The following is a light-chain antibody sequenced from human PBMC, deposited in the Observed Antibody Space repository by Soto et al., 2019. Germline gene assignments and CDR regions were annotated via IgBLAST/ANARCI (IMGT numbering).Light chain of an antibody. CDR3: QQDGSSGT. CDR1: QSVSSSY. V-gene: IGKV3-20*01. J-gene: IGKJ1*01. Sequence: EIVLTQSPGTLSLSPGERATLSCRASQSVSSSYLSWYQHKPVRSPRLLIYGASSSATGIPDRFSGSGSGTNFTLTISRLEPEDFAVYYCQQDGSSGTFGQGTKVDI. CDR2: GAS.